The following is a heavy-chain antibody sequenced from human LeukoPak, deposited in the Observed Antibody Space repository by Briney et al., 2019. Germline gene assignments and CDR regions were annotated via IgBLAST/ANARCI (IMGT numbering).Heavy chain of an antibody. J-gene: IGHJ6*02. CDR2: IIPILGIA. V-gene: IGHV1-69*04. D-gene: IGHD3-3*01. Sequence: SVKVSCKASGGTFSSYAISWVRQAPGQGLEWMGRIIPILGIANYAQKFQGRVTITADKSTSTAYMELSSLRSEDTAVHYCARDVLRFLEWSQGYYYGMDVWGQGTTVTVSS. CDR1: GGTFSSYA. CDR3: ARDVLRFLEWSQGYYYGMDV.